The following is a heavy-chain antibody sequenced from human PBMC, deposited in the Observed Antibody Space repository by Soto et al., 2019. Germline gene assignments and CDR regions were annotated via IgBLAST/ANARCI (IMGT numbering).Heavy chain of an antibody. D-gene: IGHD6-19*01. CDR3: AAGRWMVRY. V-gene: IGHV3-7*05. CDR2: VKQDGSEK. Sequence: EVQLVESGGGLVQPGGSLRVSCETSGCSFRDYWRSWVGQSPGKGMEWVASVKQDGSEKNYVDSVKGRFSISRDNARKSVYLQMNSLRGEDTAVYHCAAGRWMVRYWGQGTLVTVSS. J-gene: IGHJ4*02. CDR1: GCSFRDYW.